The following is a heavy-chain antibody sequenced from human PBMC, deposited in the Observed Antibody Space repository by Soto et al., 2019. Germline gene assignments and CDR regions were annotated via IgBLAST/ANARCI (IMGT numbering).Heavy chain of an antibody. CDR2: INHSGST. CDR3: ARGYYDSSGYYLTDWYFDL. J-gene: IGHJ2*01. CDR1: GGSFSGYY. V-gene: IGHV4-34*01. D-gene: IGHD3-22*01. Sequence: QVQLQQWGAGLLKPSETLSLTCAVYGGSFSGYYWSWIRQPPGKGLEWIGEINHSGSTNYNPSLKSRVPIPVDTSKNPFSLKLSSVTAADTAVYYCARGYYDSSGYYLTDWYFDLWGRGTLVTVSS.